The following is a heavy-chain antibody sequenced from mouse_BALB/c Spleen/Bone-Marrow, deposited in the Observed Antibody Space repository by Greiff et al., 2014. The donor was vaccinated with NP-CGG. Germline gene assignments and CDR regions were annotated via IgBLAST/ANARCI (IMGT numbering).Heavy chain of an antibody. CDR3: ERETHGRDY. V-gene: IGHV7-3*02. CDR1: GFTFTDYY. Sequence: EVQVVESGGGLVQPGGSLRLSCATSGFTFTDYYMSWVRQPPGKALEWLGFIRNKANGYTTEYSASVKGRFTISRDNSQSILYHKMTTQRAEKSANNYCERETHGRDYRGQGTPQTVSA. J-gene: IGHJ2*01. CDR2: IRNKANGYTT.